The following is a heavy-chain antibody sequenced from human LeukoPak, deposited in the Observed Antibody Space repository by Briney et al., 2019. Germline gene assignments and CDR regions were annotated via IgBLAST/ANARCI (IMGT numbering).Heavy chain of an antibody. CDR1: GFTFSSYG. V-gene: IGHV3-30*02. CDR3: AKSPYVDDAFDT. Sequence: PGGSLRLSCAASGFTFSSYGMHWVRRAPGKGLEWVAFIRYDGSNKYYADSVKGRFTISRDNSKNTLYLQMNSLRAEDTAVYYCAKSPYVDDAFDTWGQGTMVTVSS. D-gene: IGHD3-16*01. CDR2: IRYDGSNK. J-gene: IGHJ3*02.